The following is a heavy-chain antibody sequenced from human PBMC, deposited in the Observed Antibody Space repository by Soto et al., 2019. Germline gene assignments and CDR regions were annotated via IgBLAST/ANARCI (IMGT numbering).Heavy chain of an antibody. Sequence: QVQLVQSGTEVRKPGSSVKVSCKASGGTFASNAISWVRLAPGQGLEWMGGIIPIFGTINNAQKFQDRVTITAEESANIVYMELRSLRSADTAIYYCAREGLTFGPGAVGGAFDIWGQGTLVTVSS. D-gene: IGHD2-2*01. CDR1: GGTFASNA. J-gene: IGHJ3*02. CDR2: IIPIFGTI. V-gene: IGHV1-69*12. CDR3: AREGLTFGPGAVGGAFDI.